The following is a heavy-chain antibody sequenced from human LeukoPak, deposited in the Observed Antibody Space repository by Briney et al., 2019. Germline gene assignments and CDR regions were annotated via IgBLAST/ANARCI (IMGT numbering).Heavy chain of an antibody. D-gene: IGHD3-10*02. V-gene: IGHV3-48*03. J-gene: IGHJ4*02. CDR3: ARVFVGENFDY. CDR1: GFTFSSYE. CDR2: ISYTGSNK. Sequence: PGGSLRLSCAASGFTFSSYEMNWVRQAPGKGLEWLSYISYTGSNKYYADSVKGRFTISRDNARNSLYLQMNSLRVEDMAVYFCARVFVGENFDYWGQGTLVTVSS.